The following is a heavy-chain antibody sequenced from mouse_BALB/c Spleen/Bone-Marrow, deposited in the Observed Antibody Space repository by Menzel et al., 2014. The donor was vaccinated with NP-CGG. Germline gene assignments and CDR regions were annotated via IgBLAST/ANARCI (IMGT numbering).Heavy chain of an antibody. CDR3: ARGLRHQAWFAY. CDR2: TSTYSGNT. Sequence: VQLQQSGPELVRPGVSVKISCKGSGYTFTDYAMHWVKQSHAKSLEWIGVTSTYSGNTNYNQKFKGKATMTVDKSSSTAYMELARLTSEDSGIYYCARGLRHQAWFAYWGQGTLVTVSA. CDR1: GYTFTDYA. D-gene: IGHD1-2*01. V-gene: IGHV1-67*01. J-gene: IGHJ3*01.